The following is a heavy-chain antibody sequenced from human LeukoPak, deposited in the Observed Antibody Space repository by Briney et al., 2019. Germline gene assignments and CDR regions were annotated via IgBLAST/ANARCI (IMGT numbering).Heavy chain of an antibody. CDR2: IRSNSRHI. V-gene: IGHV3-21*01. J-gene: IGHJ4*02. D-gene: IGHD1-14*01. CDR3: ARGRNAPDY. CDR1: GFTFSSYS. Sequence: GGSLRLXCAASGFTFSSYSMNWVRQAPGKGLEWVSSIRSNSRHIYYADSVKGRFTISRDNAKNSLYLQMNSLRAEDTAVYYCARGRNAPDYWGQGTLVTVSS.